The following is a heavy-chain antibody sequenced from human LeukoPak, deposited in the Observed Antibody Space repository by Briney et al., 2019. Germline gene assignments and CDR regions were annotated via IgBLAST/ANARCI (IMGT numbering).Heavy chain of an antibody. V-gene: IGHV3-7*01. CDR3: ARLKDDVTKLDY. Sequence: GGSLRLSCAASVFTFSTYWMSWVRQAPGKGLEWVANINQDGSQKRYVDSVQGRFTISRDHTKNSLFLQMNSLRAEDTAVYYCARLKDDVTKLDYWGQGTLVTVSS. CDR1: VFTFSTYW. CDR2: INQDGSQK. J-gene: IGHJ4*02. D-gene: IGHD2-8*01.